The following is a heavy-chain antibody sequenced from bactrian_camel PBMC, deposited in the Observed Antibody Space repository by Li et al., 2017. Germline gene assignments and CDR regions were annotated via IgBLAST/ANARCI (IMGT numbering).Heavy chain of an antibody. V-gene: IGHV3S31*01. D-gene: IGHD4*01. Sequence: VQLVESGGGLVQPGGSLRLSCAASGFTFSSYATFWVRQAPGKGLEWVSAINSGGGSTYYADSVKGRFTISREKDTLYLQMNSLKPEDAATYYCAYDTQICGGANCADERFGGDCTNWGQGTQVTVS. CDR3: AYDTQICGGANCADERFGGDCTN. CDR2: INSGGGST. J-gene: IGHJ4*01. CDR1: GFTFSSYA.